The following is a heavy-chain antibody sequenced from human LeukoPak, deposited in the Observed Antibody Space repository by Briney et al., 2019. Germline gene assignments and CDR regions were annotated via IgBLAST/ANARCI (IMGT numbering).Heavy chain of an antibody. CDR2: IYSGGST. D-gene: IGHD6-19*01. Sequence: GSLRLSCAASGFTVSSNYMSWVRQAPGKGLEWVSVIYSGGSTYYADSVKGRFTISSDNSKNTLYLQMNSLRAEDTAVYYCARDRDSSGLFDYWGQGTLVTVSS. CDR3: ARDRDSSGLFDY. J-gene: IGHJ4*02. V-gene: IGHV3-53*01. CDR1: GFTVSSNY.